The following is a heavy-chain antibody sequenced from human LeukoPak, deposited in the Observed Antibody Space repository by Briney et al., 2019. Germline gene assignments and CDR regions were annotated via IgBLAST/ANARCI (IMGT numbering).Heavy chain of an antibody. V-gene: IGHV4-59*01. CDR3: ARDRGSPSRYYYYYMDV. J-gene: IGHJ6*03. CDR1: GGSFSGYY. CDR2: IYYSGST. Sequence: SETLSLTCGVVGGSFSGYYWTWIRQPPGKGLEWIGYIYYSGSTNYNPSLKSRVTISVDTSKNQFSLKLSSVTAADTAVYYCARDRGSPSRYYYYYMDVWGKGTTVTVSS. D-gene: IGHD6-6*01.